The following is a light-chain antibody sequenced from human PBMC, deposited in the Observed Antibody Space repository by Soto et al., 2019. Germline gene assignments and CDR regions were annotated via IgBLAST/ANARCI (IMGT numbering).Light chain of an antibody. CDR2: KAS. V-gene: IGKV1-5*03. Sequence: DIQMTQSPSTLSASVGDRVTITCRASQSISSWLAWYQQKPGNAPKLLIYKASSLQSGVPSRFSGSGSGTEFTLTISSLQPDDFATYYCQQYNTYPWTFGQGTQVEIK. CDR1: QSISSW. J-gene: IGKJ1*01. CDR3: QQYNTYPWT.